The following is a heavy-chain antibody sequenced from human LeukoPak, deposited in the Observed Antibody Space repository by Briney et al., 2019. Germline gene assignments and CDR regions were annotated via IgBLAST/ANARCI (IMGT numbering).Heavy chain of an antibody. CDR2: IYYSGST. CDR3: ARLTGLGAFDY. Sequence: SETLSLTCTVSGGSISSSSYYWGWIRQPPGKGLEWIGYIYYSGSTNYNPSLKSRVTISVDTSKNQFSLKLSSVTAADTAVYYCARLTGLGAFDYWGQGTLVTVSS. V-gene: IGHV4-61*05. J-gene: IGHJ4*02. CDR1: GGSISSSSYY. D-gene: IGHD1-26*01.